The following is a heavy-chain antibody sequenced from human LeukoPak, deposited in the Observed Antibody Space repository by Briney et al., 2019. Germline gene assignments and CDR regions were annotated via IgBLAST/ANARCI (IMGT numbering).Heavy chain of an antibody. CDR1: GFTFTDYA. Sequence: QTGGSLRLSCAASGFTFTDYAMGWVRQAPGRGLEWASTISASGSTTYYADSVRGRFTISRDNSKNTLSLQMSSLRAEDTAVYYCAKARTPYNSGFDYWGQGTLVAVSS. CDR3: AKARTPYNSGFDY. D-gene: IGHD6-19*01. J-gene: IGHJ4*02. CDR2: ISASGSTT. V-gene: IGHV3-23*01.